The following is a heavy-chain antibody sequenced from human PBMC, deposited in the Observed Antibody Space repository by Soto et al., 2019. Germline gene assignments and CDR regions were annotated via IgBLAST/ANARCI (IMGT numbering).Heavy chain of an antibody. CDR3: VREKVVLEDSGYDYNGMDV. J-gene: IGHJ6*02. D-gene: IGHD2-15*01. CDR1: GLNVTKNF. Sequence: ELQLVESGGGLIQPGGSLRLSCAASGLNVTKNFMTWVRKPPGKGLEWVSVMFSGGHNADSVKGRFTIFRDNSKNTVFLQMNSLSAEDTAMYYCVREKVVLEDSGYDYNGMDVWGQGTAVTVSS. V-gene: IGHV3-53*01. CDR2: MFSGG.